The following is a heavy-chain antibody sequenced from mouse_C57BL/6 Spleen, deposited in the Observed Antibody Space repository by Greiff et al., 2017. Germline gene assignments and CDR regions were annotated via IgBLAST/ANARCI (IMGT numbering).Heavy chain of an antibody. D-gene: IGHD2-3*01. CDR3: AIYDGYSAWFAY. J-gene: IGHJ3*01. CDR2: INPNNGGT. V-gene: IGHV1-26*01. CDR1: GYTFTDYY. Sequence: VQLQQSGPELVKPGASVKISCKASGYTFTDYYMNWVKQSHGKSLEWIGDINPNNGGTSYNQKFKGKATLTVDKSSSTAYMELRSLTSEDSAVYYCAIYDGYSAWFAYWGQGTLVTVSA.